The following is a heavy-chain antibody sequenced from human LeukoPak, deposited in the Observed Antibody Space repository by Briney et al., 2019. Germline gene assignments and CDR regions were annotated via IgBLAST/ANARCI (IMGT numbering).Heavy chain of an antibody. D-gene: IGHD3-9*01. CDR3: AKASYYDILTGYWFDY. J-gene: IGHJ4*02. Sequence: GGSLRLSCAASRFTFSSYAMSWVRQAAGKGLEWVSAISGSGGSTYYADSVKGRFTISRDNSKNTLYLQMNSLRAEDTAVYYCAKASYYDILTGYWFDYWGQGTLVTVSS. CDR1: RFTFSSYA. V-gene: IGHV3-23*01. CDR2: ISGSGGST.